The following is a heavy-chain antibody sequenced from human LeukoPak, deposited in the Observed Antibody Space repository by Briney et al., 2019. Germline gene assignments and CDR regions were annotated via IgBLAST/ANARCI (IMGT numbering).Heavy chain of an antibody. Sequence: KPSETLSLTCSVSGGSISSYYWSWIRQPPGKGLEWIGYIYYSGSTNYNPSLKSRVTISVDTSKNQFSLKLSSVTAADTAVYYCARHTPLGYCSGGSCYSVAGMDVWGQGTTVTVSS. CDR1: GGSISSYY. D-gene: IGHD2-15*01. V-gene: IGHV4-59*08. CDR3: ARHTPLGYCSGGSCYSVAGMDV. J-gene: IGHJ6*02. CDR2: IYYSGST.